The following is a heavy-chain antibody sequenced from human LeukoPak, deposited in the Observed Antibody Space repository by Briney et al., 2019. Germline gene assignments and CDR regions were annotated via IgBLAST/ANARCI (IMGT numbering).Heavy chain of an antibody. D-gene: IGHD6-19*01. CDR3: AKPRGEEWLVGLYDAFDI. V-gene: IGHV3-33*06. J-gene: IGHJ3*02. CDR1: GFTFTSYG. Sequence: PGKSLRLSCAASGFTFTSYGIHWVRQAPGKGLEWVAVIWYDGTNKYYADSVKGRFTISRDNSKNTVHLQMNSLRAEDTAVYYCAKPRGEEWLVGLYDAFDIWGQGTMVTVSP. CDR2: IWYDGTNK.